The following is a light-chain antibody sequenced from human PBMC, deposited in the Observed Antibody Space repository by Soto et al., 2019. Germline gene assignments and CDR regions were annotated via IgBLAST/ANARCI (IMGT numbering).Light chain of an antibody. CDR1: QSVSSY. V-gene: IGKV3-15*01. CDR2: DAS. CDR3: HQYNTWPLT. Sequence: EIVLTQSPATLSLSPGERATLSCSASQSVSSYLAWYQQKPGQAPRLLISDASTRATSIPARFNGSGSGTEFTLAISSLQSEDFAIYYCHQYNTWPLTFGGGTKV. J-gene: IGKJ4*01.